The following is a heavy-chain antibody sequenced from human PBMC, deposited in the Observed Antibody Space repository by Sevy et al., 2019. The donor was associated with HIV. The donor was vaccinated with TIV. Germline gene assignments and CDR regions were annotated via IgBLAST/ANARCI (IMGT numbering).Heavy chain of an antibody. Sequence: GGSLRLSCVAAGFSFSRHGMHWARQAPGKGLEWVAVISNDGSDKEYAGSVKGRFTVSRDNSKDTVYLQMNSLRLDDTAVYYCANSRGRYEGSSWLYYYYIMDVWGQGTTVTVSS. J-gene: IGHJ6*02. CDR1: GFSFSRHG. V-gene: IGHV3-30*18. CDR3: ANSRGRYEGSSWLYYYYIMDV. CDR2: ISNDGSDK. D-gene: IGHD2-2*01.